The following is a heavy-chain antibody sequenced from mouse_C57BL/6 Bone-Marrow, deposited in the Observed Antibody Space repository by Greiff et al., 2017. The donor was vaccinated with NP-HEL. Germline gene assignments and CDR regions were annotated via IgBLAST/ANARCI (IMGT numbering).Heavy chain of an antibody. CDR1: GYTFTDYN. D-gene: IGHD2-10*02. CDR2: INPNNGGT. Sequence: VQLKQSGPELVKPGASVKIPCKASGYTFTDYNMDWVKQSHGKSLEWIGDINPNNGGTIYNQKFKGKATLTVDKSSSTAYMELRSLTSEDTAVYYCARGYGNFAMDYWGQGTSVTVSS. CDR3: ARGYGNFAMDY. V-gene: IGHV1-18*01. J-gene: IGHJ4*01.